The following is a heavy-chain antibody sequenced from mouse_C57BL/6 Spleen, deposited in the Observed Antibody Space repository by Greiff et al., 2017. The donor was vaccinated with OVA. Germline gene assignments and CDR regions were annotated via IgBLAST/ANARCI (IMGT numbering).Heavy chain of an antibody. CDR1: GYTFTDYD. D-gene: IGHD1-1*01. V-gene: IGHV1-15*01. J-gene: IGHJ4*01. CDR2: IDPGDGGT. CDR3: TRSATCYGMDY. Sequence: QVQLQQSGAELVRPGASVTLSCKASGYTFTDYDMHWVKQRPGQGLEWIGRIDPGDGGTDYNQKFKGKATLTADKSSSTAYMELSSLTSEDSAVYCCTRSATCYGMDYWGQGTPVTVSA.